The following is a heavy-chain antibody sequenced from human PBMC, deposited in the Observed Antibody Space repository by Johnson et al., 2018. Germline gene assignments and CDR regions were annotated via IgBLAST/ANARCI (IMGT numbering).Heavy chain of an antibody. CDR1: GYTFTIGG. CDR2: ISHDGSET. Sequence: QVQLVESGGGVVQPGRSLRVSCEASGYTFTIGGLHWARQAPGKGLEWVAAISHDGSETHYADSVKGRFTISRDDSKNTLYLQMNSLRVEDTAPYYCARWAGNSNTGYHMDVWGKGTTVSVSS. J-gene: IGHJ6*03. CDR3: ARWAGNSNTGYHMDV. D-gene: IGHD4-23*01. V-gene: IGHV3-30*03.